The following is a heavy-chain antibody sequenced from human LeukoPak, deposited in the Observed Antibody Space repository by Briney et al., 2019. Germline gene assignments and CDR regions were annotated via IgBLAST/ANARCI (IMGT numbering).Heavy chain of an antibody. J-gene: IGHJ4*02. CDR2: IYPRDGST. CDR1: GYTFTSNY. V-gene: IGHV1-46*01. CDR3: ARDQEGFDY. Sequence: ASVKVSRKASGYTFTSNYIHWVRQAPGQGLEWMGMIYPRDGSTSYAQKFQGRVTVTRDMSTSTVHMELSGLRSEDTAVYYCARDQEGFDYWGQGTLVTVSS.